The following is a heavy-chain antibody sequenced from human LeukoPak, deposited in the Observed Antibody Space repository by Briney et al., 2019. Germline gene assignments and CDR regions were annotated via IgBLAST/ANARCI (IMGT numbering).Heavy chain of an antibody. CDR1: GFTFSTSA. J-gene: IGHJ4*02. CDR2: IDYDSSHI. Sequence: GGSLRLSCAASGFTFSTSAMNCVRQVPGKGLKWVSSIDYDSSHIYYAASGRGRFTISTANATNSVYLQMHSLRVEDAYVSDCTRDPLRYLRVGHYDYWGEGTLVAVSS. CDR3: TRDPLRYLRVGHYDY. V-gene: IGHV3-21*01. D-gene: IGHD3-9*01.